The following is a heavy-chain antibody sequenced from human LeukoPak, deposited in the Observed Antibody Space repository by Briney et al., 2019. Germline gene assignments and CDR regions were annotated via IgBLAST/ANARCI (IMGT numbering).Heavy chain of an antibody. V-gene: IGHV3-23*01. D-gene: IGHD3-16*01. CDR2: ISGSGGGT. CDR1: GFTFSTYA. J-gene: IGHJ4*02. CDR3: ARDRGSYWDY. Sequence: GGSLRLSCAASGFTFSTYAMSWVRQAAGKGLEWVSLISGSGGGTYYADSVKGRFTISRDNSKNTLYLQMNSLRAEDTAVYYCARDRGSYWDYWGQGTLVTVSS.